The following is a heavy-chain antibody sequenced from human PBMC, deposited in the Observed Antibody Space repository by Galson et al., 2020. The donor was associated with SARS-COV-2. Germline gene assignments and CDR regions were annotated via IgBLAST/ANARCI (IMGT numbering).Heavy chain of an antibody. CDR1: GFTVNRNY. J-gene: IGHJ6*02. V-gene: IGHV3-66*02. CDR3: AGAPRGYDYGMDV. CDR2: IYVGGDT. Sequence: GGSLRLSCAASGFTVNRNYMRWVRQAPGKGLEWVSDIYVGGDTFYADSVKGRFTISRDSLKNTLYLQINSLRAEDTAVYYCAGAPRGYDYGMDVWGQGTTVIVSS. D-gene: IGHD3-10*01.